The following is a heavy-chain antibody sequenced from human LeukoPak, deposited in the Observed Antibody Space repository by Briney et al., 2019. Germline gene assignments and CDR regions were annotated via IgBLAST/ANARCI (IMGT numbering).Heavy chain of an antibody. CDR2: ITPKSGAT. D-gene: IGHD1-26*01. J-gene: IGHJ4*02. CDR3: ARGGGRWHVDY. CDR1: GYTFTSYY. V-gene: IGHV1-2*02. Sequence: ASVKVSCKVSGYTFTSYYMHWVRQAPGQGLEWMGWITPKSGATKYAQKFQGRVTMTRDTSITTTYMELSRVTYDDTAVYYCARGGGRWHVDYWGQGTLVTVSS.